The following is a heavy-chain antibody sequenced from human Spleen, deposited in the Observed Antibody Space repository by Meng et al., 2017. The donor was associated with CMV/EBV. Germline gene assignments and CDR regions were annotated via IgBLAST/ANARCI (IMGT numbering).Heavy chain of an antibody. CDR3: ARGDFGGWFDP. J-gene: IGHJ5*02. CDR1: GYSFSTYG. Sequence: SCKASGYSFSTYGINWVRQAPGQGLEWMGWISGYNGNTNYAQKFRGRVTMTTDTSTTAYMELRSLRSDDTAVYYCARGDFGGWFDPWGQGNLVTVSS. CDR2: ISGYNGNT. D-gene: IGHD3-3*01. V-gene: IGHV1-18*01.